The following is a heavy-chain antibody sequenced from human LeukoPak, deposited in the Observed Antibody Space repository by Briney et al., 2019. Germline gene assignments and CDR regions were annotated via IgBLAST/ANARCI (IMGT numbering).Heavy chain of an antibody. CDR1: GYSFTSYW. J-gene: IGHJ4*02. Sequence: GESLKISCKGSGYSFTSYWIGWVRQMPGKGLEWMGIIYPGDSDTRCSPSFQGQVTISADKSISTAYLQWSSLKASDTAMYYCARQVTIYSSSWYYFDYWGQGTLVTVSS. D-gene: IGHD6-13*01. CDR3: ARQVTIYSSSWYYFDY. CDR2: IYPGDSDT. V-gene: IGHV5-51*01.